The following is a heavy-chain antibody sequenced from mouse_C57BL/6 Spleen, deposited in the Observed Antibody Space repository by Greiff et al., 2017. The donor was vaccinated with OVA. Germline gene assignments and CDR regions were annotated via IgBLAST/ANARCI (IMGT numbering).Heavy chain of an antibody. J-gene: IGHJ3*01. D-gene: IGHD2-2*01. CDR1: GFTFSSYA. V-gene: IGHV5-4*01. CDR2: ISDGGSYT. Sequence: EVKLVESGGGLVKPGGSLKLSCAASGFTFSSYAMSWVRQTPEKRLEWVATISDGGSYTYYPDNVKGRFTISRDNAKNNLYLQMSHRKSEDTAMYYCARDNYGYESFAYWGQGTLVTVSA. CDR3: ARDNYGYESFAY.